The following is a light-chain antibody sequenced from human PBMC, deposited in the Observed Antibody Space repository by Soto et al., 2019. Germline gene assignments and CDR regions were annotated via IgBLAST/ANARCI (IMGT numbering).Light chain of an antibody. V-gene: IGKV1-5*03. J-gene: IGKJ1*01. CDR2: EAS. CDR3: QRYSGFWT. CDR1: QSISGS. Sequence: DIQMTQSPSTLSASVGDRVTITSRASQSISGSLAWYQKKPGKAQKLMIYEASNLKSGVPSRFSGSGSGTEYTLLISSLQPDDSSSYYCQRYSGFWTFGQGTRVEIK.